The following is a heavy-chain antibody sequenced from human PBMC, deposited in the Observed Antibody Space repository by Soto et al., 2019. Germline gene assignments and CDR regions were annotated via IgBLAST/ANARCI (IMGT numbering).Heavy chain of an antibody. CDR2: INPDGSRT. J-gene: IGHJ5*02. D-gene: IGHD3-16*01. V-gene: IGHV3-74*01. CDR3: ATVKLGSYDWFDP. Sequence: EVQLVESGGGLVQPGGSLRLSCAASGFTFSNYWMHWVRQVPGKGLMWVSRINPDGSRTTYADSVKGRFAISRDNAKNTLYLQMNSLTADDTSVHYCATVKLGSYDWFDPWGQGTLVTISS. CDR1: GFTFSNYW.